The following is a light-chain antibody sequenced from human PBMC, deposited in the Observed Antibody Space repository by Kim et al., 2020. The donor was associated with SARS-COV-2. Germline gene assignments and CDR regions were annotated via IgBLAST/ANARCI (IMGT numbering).Light chain of an antibody. CDR1: SSNVGAGYD. CDR2: GNT. J-gene: IGLJ2*01. V-gene: IGLV1-40*01. Sequence: QSVLTQPPSVSGAPGQRVTISCTGSSSNVGAGYDVHWYHHLPGTAPKLLIYGNTNRPSGVPDRFSGSKSGTSASLAITGLQAEDEADYYCQSYDRSLSGVVFGGGTKLTVL. CDR3: QSYDRSLSGVV.